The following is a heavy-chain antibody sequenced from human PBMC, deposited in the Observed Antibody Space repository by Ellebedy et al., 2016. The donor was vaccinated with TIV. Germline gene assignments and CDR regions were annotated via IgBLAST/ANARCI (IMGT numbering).Heavy chain of an antibody. CDR2: IWYDGSNK. D-gene: IGHD3-3*01. CDR1: GFTFSNYG. V-gene: IGHV3-33*01. CDR3: AREGTYYDFWRRATNWFDP. J-gene: IGHJ5*02. Sequence: GESLKISCAASGFTFSNYGMHWVRQAPGRGLEWVALIWYDGSNKYYADSVKGRFTISRDNSKNTLFLQMNSLRVEDTAVYHCAREGTYYDFWRRATNWFDPWGQGTLVTVSS.